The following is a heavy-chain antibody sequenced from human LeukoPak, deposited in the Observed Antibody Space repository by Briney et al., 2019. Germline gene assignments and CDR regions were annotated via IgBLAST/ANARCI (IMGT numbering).Heavy chain of an antibody. CDR1: GFTFSAYG. Sequence: GGSLRLSCVASGFTFSAYGMQWVRQAPGKGLEWVAVISNDGDNKYYSNSVKGRFTISRDSTRNTLYLQMNSLRPEDTAVYSCAKDLTTLFLASDVWGLGTMVTVSS. J-gene: IGHJ3*01. CDR3: AKDLTTLFLASDV. CDR2: ISNDGDNK. V-gene: IGHV3-30*18. D-gene: IGHD4-11*01.